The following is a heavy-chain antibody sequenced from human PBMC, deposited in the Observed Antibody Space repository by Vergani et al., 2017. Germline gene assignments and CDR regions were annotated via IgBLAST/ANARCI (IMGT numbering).Heavy chain of an antibody. CDR3: ARVRYSSSWYTVDY. D-gene: IGHD6-13*01. J-gene: IGHJ4*02. CDR2: IYYSGST. CDR1: GGSISSYY. Sequence: QVQLQESGPGLVKPSETLSLTCTVSGGSISSYYWSWIRQPPGKGLEWIGYIYYSGSTNYNPSLKSRVTISVDTSKNRLSLKLSSVTAADTAVYYCARVRYSSSWYTVDYWGQGTLVTVSS. V-gene: IGHV4-59*01.